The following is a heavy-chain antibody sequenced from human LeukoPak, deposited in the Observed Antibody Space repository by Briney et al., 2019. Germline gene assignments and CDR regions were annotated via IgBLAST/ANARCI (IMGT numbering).Heavy chain of an antibody. D-gene: IGHD2-15*01. J-gene: IGHJ3*02. V-gene: IGHV4-34*01. CDR2: INHSGST. CDR3: AREPGYCSGGSCYSDAFDI. CDR1: GGSFSGYY. Sequence: SETLSLTCAVYGGSFSGYYWSWIRQPPGKGLEWIGEINHSGSTNYNPSLKSRVTISVDKSKNQFSLKLSSVTAADTAVYYCAREPGYCSGGSCYSDAFDIWGQGTMVTVSS.